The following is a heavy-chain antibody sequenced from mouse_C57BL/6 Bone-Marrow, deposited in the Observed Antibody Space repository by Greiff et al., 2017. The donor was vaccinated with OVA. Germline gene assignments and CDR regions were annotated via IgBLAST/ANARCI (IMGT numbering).Heavy chain of an antibody. J-gene: IGHJ2*01. V-gene: IGHV1-50*01. Sequence: VQLQQPGAELVKPGASVKLSCKASGYTFTSYWMQWVKQRPGQGLEWLGEIDPSDSYTNYNQKFKGKATLTVDTSSSTAYMQLSSLTSEDSAVYYCAREGDLWSYYFGYWGQGTTLTVSS. D-gene: IGHD1-1*02. CDR2: IDPSDSYT. CDR3: AREGDLWSYYFGY. CDR1: GYTFTSYW.